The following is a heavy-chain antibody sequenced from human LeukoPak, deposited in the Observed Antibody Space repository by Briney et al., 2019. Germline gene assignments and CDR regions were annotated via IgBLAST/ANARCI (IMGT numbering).Heavy chain of an antibody. J-gene: IGHJ4*02. V-gene: IGHV4-39*07. Sequence: SETLSLTCTVSSGSINSNNHYWGWIRQPPGQGLEWIGSIYYSGSTYYNPSLKSRVTISVDTSKNQFSLKLSSVTAADTAVYYCARTLWFGELLSGYFDYWGQGTLVTVSS. CDR3: ARTLWFGELLSGYFDY. CDR2: IYYSGST. CDR1: SGSINSNNHY. D-gene: IGHD3-10*01.